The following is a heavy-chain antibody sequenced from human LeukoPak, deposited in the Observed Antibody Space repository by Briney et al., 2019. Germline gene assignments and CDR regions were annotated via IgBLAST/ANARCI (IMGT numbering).Heavy chain of an antibody. Sequence: SETLSLTCGVSGGSITTTNFWSWVRQPPGGGLEWIGEISLAGRTRYNPSLKSRVTISEDTSKNQLSLKLSSVTAADTAVYYCARAAVTTSRYFQHWGQGTLVTVSS. CDR1: GGSITTTNF. CDR2: ISLAGRT. CDR3: ARAAVTTSRYFQH. D-gene: IGHD4-17*01. V-gene: IGHV4-4*02. J-gene: IGHJ1*01.